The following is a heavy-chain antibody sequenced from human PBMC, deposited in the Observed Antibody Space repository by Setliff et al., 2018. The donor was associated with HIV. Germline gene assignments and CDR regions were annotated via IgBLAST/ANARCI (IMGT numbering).Heavy chain of an antibody. CDR2: IYSGDGTS. Sequence: GGSLRLSCAASGFIFNNYAMTWVRQAPGKGLEWVSVIYSGDGTSYYADSVKGRFTIFRDNSKNSLYLQMNSLKTEDTAVYYCARGRLLWSGSYYYYYMDAWGKGTTVTVSS. CDR3: ARGRLLWSGSYYYYYMDA. D-gene: IGHD3-10*01. CDR1: GFIFNNYA. V-gene: IGHV3-23*03. J-gene: IGHJ6*03.